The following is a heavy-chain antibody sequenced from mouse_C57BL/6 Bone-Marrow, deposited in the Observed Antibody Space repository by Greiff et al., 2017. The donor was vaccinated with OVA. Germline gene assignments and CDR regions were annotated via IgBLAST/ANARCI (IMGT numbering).Heavy chain of an antibody. CDR2: IHPSSGST. CDR1: GYTFTSYW. Sequence: QVQLKQPGAELVKPGASVKLSCKASGYTFTSYWMHWVKQRPGQGLEWIGMIHPSSGSTNYNEKFKSKATLTVDKSSSTAYMQLSSLTSEDSAVYYYARANLAYFDDWGQGTTLTVSS. CDR3: ARANLAYFDD. D-gene: IGHD4-1*01. J-gene: IGHJ2*01. V-gene: IGHV1-64*01.